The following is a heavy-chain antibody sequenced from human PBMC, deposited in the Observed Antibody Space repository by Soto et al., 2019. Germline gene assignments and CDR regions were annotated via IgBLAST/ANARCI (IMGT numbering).Heavy chain of an antibody. CDR3: ARLVAPRIADY. D-gene: IGHD5-12*01. V-gene: IGHV2-5*02. CDR2: IYWDDDK. CDR1: GFSLSTSAVG. Sequence: QITLKESGPPLVKPTQTLTLTCTFSGFSLSTSAVGVGWIRQPPGKALECLAFIYWDDDKRYSPSLESRLTITKHTSKNPVVLTMTNMDPVDTATYYCARLVAPRIADYWGQGTLGTVSS. J-gene: IGHJ4*02.